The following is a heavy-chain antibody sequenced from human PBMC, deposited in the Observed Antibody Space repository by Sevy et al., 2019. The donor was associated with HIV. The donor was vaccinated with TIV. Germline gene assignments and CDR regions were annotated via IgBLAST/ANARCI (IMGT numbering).Heavy chain of an antibody. CDR1: GFTVNDKY. V-gene: IGHV3-66*02. Sequence: GGSLRLSCAISGFTVNDKYIIWVRQAPGKGLEWVSVIFSSGSTYYADSAKGRFTISRDTSKNTVDLQMNSVRAEDTAVYYCVSLLLSYRSGWSYFDYWGQGTRVTVSS. CDR3: VSLLLSYRSGWSYFDY. J-gene: IGHJ4*02. CDR2: IFSSGST. D-gene: IGHD6-19*01.